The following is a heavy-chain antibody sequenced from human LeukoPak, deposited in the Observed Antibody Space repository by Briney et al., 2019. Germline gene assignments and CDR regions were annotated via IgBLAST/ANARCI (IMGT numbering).Heavy chain of an antibody. CDR3: ARPGTSWYTTYYFDS. Sequence: EASVKVSCKASGYSFTNYVINWVRQVPGQGLEWIGWISPYNGNTDYAQKLQGRVILTTDTSTSTAYLELRSLRSDDTAVYYCARPGTSWYTTYYFDSWGQGTLVTVSS. D-gene: IGHD6-13*01. V-gene: IGHV1-18*01. J-gene: IGHJ4*02. CDR2: ISPYNGNT. CDR1: GYSFTNYV.